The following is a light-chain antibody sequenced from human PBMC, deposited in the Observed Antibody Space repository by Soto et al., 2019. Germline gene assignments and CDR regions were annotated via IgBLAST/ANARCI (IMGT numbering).Light chain of an antibody. V-gene: IGLV2-14*01. CDR2: EVS. J-gene: IGLJ2*01. CDR3: SSYTSSSTVV. CDR1: SSDVGGYNY. Sequence: QSVLTQPASVSGSPGQSITISCTGTSSDVGGYNYVSWYQQHPGKAPKLMIYEVSNRPSGVSNSFSGYKSGNTASLTISGLQAEDEADYYCSSYTSSSTVVFGGGTKLTVL.